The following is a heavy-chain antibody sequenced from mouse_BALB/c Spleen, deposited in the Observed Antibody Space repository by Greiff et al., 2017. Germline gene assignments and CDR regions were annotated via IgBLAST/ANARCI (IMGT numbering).Heavy chain of an antibody. CDR2: ISSGGSYT. D-gene: IGHD2-12*01. J-gene: IGHJ3*01. Sequence: EVKLVESGGDLVKPGGSLKLSCAASGFTFSSYGMSWVRQTPDKRLEWVATISSGGSYTYYPDSVKGRFTISRDNAKNTLYLQMSSLKSEDTAMYYCARHTNSPWFDYWGQETLVTVSA. CDR3: ARHTNSPWFDY. V-gene: IGHV5-6*01. CDR1: GFTFSSYG.